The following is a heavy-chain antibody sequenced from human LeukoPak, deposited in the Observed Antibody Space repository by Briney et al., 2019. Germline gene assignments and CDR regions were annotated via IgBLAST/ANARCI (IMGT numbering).Heavy chain of an antibody. CDR3: ARGGQKGFDY. CDR2: TYYRSKWYN. J-gene: IGHJ4*02. V-gene: IGHV6-1*01. Sequence: SQTLSLTCAISGDSVSNNNAAWNWIRQSPSGGLEWLGRTYYRSKWYNDYAVSVKSRITVNPDTSKNQFSLQLNSVTPEDTAVYYCARGGQKGFDYWGQGTLVTVSS. CDR1: GDSVSNNNAA.